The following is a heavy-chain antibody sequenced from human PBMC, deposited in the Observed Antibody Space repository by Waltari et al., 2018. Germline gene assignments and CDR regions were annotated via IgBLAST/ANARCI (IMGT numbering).Heavy chain of an antibody. Sequence: QVQLQESGPGLVKPSGTLSLTCTVSGGSISNSYWNWIRQPAGKGLEWIGRIYAGEDTNYNPSLKSRVTISLDTSKSQFSLKLNSVTAADTAVYYCARDNNRQAFDVWGQGIMVTVSS. J-gene: IGHJ3*01. CDR1: GGSISNSY. CDR2: IYAGEDT. V-gene: IGHV4-4*07. CDR3: ARDNNRQAFDV.